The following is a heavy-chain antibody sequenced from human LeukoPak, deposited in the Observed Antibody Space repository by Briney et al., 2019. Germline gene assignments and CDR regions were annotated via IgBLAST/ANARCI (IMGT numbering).Heavy chain of an antibody. J-gene: IGHJ6*03. Sequence: GASVKVSCKASGGTFGYYSISWVRQAPGQGLEWMGRVVPVSGTADYAQNFQGRVTITADESTHTAYMELSSLRSEDTAIYYCARDGNYMDVWGKGTTVTVSS. V-gene: IGHV1-69*13. CDR3: ARDGNYMDV. CDR2: VVPVSGTA. CDR1: GGTFGYYS.